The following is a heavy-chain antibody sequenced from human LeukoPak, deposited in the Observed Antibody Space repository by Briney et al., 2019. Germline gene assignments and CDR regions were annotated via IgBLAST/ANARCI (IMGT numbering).Heavy chain of an antibody. J-gene: IGHJ4*02. V-gene: IGHV4-59*01. CDR2: IYYSGST. CDR3: AAARGYSYGGHFDY. Sequence: SETLSLTCTVSGGSISSYYWSWIRQPPGKGLEWIGYIYYSGSTNYNPSLKSRVTISVDTSKNQFSLKLGSVTAADTAVYYCAAARGYSYGGHFDYWGQGTLVTVSS. D-gene: IGHD5-18*01. CDR1: GGSISSYY.